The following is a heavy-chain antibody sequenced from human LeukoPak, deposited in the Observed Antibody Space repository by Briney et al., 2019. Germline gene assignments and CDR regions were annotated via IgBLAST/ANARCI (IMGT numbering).Heavy chain of an antibody. J-gene: IGHJ5*02. CDR3: ARVVEVNWFDP. CDR1: GGSISSGGYY. Sequence: PSETLSLTCTVSGGSISSGGYYWSWIRQHPGKGLEWIGYIYYSGSTYYNPSLKSRVTISVDTSKNQFSLKLSSVTAADTAVYYCARVVEVNWFDPWGQGTLVTVSS. V-gene: IGHV4-31*03. CDR2: IYYSGST.